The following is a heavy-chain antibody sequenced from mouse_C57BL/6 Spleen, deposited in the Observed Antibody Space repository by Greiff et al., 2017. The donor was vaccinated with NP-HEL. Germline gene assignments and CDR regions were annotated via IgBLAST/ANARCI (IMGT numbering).Heavy chain of an antibody. Sequence: QVQLQQSGPELVKPGASVKISCKASGYAFSSSWMNWVEQRPGKGLEWIGRIYPGDGDTNYNGKFKGKATLTADKSANTTYMQLSSLTSEDSAVYYCAGNDNYDYAMDYWGQGTSVTVSS. D-gene: IGHD2-1*01. CDR1: GYAFSSSW. V-gene: IGHV1-82*01. CDR3: AGNDNYDYAMDY. CDR2: IYPGDGDT. J-gene: IGHJ4*01.